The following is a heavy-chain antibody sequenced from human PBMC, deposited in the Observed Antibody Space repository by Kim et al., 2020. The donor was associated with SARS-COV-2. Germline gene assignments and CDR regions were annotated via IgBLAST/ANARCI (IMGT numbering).Heavy chain of an antibody. CDR3: ARIYNYDDLMADV. Sequence: GGSLRLSCAASGFIFSDYYMSWIRQAPGKGLEWVSYISSSGSTIYHADSVKGRFTISRDNAKNSLYLQMNSLRAEDTAVYFCARIYNYDDLMADVWGQGTTVTVSS. CDR2: ISSSGSTI. V-gene: IGHV3-11*01. D-gene: IGHD4-17*01. CDR1: GFIFSDYY. J-gene: IGHJ6*02.